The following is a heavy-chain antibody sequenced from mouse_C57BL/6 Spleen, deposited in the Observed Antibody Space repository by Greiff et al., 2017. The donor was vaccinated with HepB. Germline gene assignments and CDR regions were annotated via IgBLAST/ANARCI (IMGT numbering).Heavy chain of an antibody. CDR3: ARQGHSSGFWFAY. D-gene: IGHD3-2*02. CDR1: GFTFSDYG. CDR2: ISNLAYSI. J-gene: IGHJ3*01. Sequence: LVESGGGLVQPGGSLKLSCAASGFTFSDYGMAWVRQAPRKGPEWVAFISNLAYSIYYADTVTGRFTISRENAKNTLYLEMSSLRSEDTAMYYCARQGHSSGFWFAYWGQGTLVTVSA. V-gene: IGHV5-15*01.